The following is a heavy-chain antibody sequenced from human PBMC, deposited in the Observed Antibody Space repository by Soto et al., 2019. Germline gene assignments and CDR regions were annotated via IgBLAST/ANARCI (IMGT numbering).Heavy chain of an antibody. CDR1: GGSMNYYY. V-gene: IGHV4-59*08. J-gene: IGHJ4*02. CDR3: ARHPPYGPLDY. D-gene: IGHD4-17*01. Sequence: SETLSLTCTVSGGSMNYYYWSWIRQSPGKGLEWIGYVYYSGTTYYNPSLQSRVTISRDTSQNQFSLKLTSVTAADTAVYYCARHPPYGPLDYWGQGTLVTVSS. CDR2: VYYSGTT.